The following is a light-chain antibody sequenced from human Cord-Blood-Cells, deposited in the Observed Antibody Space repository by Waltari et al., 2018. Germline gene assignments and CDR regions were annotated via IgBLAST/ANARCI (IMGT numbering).Light chain of an antibody. CDR1: QSVSSSY. CDR3: QQYGSSPLT. Sequence: ELVLTQSPVTLSLSPGARATLSCRASQSVSSSYLAWYQQKPGQDPRLLIYGASSRATGIPDRFSGSGSGTDFTLTISRLEPEDFAVYYCQQYGSSPLTFGGGTKVEIK. V-gene: IGKV3-20*01. CDR2: GAS. J-gene: IGKJ4*01.